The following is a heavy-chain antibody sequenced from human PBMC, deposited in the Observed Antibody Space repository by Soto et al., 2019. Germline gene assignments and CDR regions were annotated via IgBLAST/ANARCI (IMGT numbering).Heavy chain of an antibody. J-gene: IGHJ6*02. CDR1: GFTFITYH. Sequence: DEQLLESGGGLVQPGGSLRLSCAASGFTFITYHMVWVRQAPGKGLESVASISGSDNRVFYADSVKGRFTVSRDNSKNTLYLQMNSLRVEDSAVYYCAKILSVTTNYWHGMDVWGQGTTVTVSS. V-gene: IGHV3-23*01. CDR2: ISGSDNRV. D-gene: IGHD4-17*01. CDR3: AKILSVTTNYWHGMDV.